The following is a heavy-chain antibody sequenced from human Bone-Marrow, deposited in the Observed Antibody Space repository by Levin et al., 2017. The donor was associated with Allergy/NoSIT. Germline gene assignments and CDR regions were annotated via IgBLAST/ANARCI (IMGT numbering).Heavy chain of an antibody. J-gene: IGHJ6*02. CDR1: GVTFTSVA. CDR2: ISLISGTS. V-gene: IGHV1-69*06. D-gene: IGHD3-10*01. Sequence: GASVKVSCKASGVTFTSVAISWVRQAPGQGLEWMGGISLISGTSTYTQNFQGRVTIKADRSTNTVHMDLSSLKSDDTAVYYCVKDYLIMVRGNSITSNLFGMDVWGQGTTVIVSS. CDR3: VKDYLIMVRGNSITSNLFGMDV.